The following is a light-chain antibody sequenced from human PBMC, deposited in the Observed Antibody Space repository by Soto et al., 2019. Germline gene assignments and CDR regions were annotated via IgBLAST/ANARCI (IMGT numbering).Light chain of an antibody. CDR3: RQYNNWPLT. V-gene: IGKV3-15*01. CDR2: GAS. CDR1: QSVSGN. J-gene: IGKJ1*01. Sequence: EIVMTQSPATLSVSPGERATLSCRASQSVSGNLAWYQQKPGQAPRLLIYGASTRATGIPARFSGSGSGTEFPLSISSLQSEDFAVYYCRQYNNWPLTFGQGTKVEIK.